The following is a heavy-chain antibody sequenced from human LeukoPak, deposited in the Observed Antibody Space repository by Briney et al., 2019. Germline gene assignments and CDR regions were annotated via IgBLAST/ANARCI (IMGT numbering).Heavy chain of an antibody. J-gene: IGHJ4*02. V-gene: IGHV4-34*01. D-gene: IGHD2-15*01. CDR3: ARAHPEYCSGGSCYGPYYFDY. CDR2: INHSGST. CDR1: GGSFSGYY. Sequence: SETLSLTCAAYGGSFSGYYWSWIRQPPGKGLEWIGEINHSGSTNYNPSLKSRVTISVDTSKNQFSLKLSSVTAADTAVYYCARAHPEYCSGGSCYGPYYFDYWGQGTLVTVSS.